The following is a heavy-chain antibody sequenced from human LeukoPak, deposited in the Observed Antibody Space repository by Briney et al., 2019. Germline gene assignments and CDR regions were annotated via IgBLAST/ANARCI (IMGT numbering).Heavy chain of an antibody. CDR2: ISGSGGST. Sequence: PGGSLSLSCAASGFTFSSYAMSWVRQAPGKGLEWVSAISGSGGSTYYADSVKGRFTISRDNSKNTLYLQMNSLRAEETAVYYCAKGIDVFWRVTGYSDYWGQGTLVTVSS. CDR3: AKGIDVFWRVTGYSDY. J-gene: IGHJ4*02. CDR1: GFTFSSYA. V-gene: IGHV3-23*01. D-gene: IGHD3-9*01.